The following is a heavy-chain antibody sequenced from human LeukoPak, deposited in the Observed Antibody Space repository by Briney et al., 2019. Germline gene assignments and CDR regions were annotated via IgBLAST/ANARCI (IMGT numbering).Heavy chain of an antibody. CDR1: GFTFDDYA. D-gene: IGHD3-22*01. CDR3: AKVGGNYHDNSGYGT. Sequence: GGSLRLSCAASGFTFDDYAMHWVRQAPGKGLEWVSLISGDGGSTYYADSVKGRFTISRDNSKNSLYLQMNSLRTEDIALYYCAKVGGNYHDNSGYGTWGQGTLVTVSS. CDR2: ISGDGGST. J-gene: IGHJ5*02. V-gene: IGHV3-43*02.